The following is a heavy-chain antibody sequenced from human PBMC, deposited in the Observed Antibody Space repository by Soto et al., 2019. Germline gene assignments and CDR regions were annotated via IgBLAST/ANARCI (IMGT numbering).Heavy chain of an antibody. V-gene: IGHV3-23*01. CDR1: GFTFSKYA. J-gene: IGHJ4*02. D-gene: IGHD3-22*01. CDR2: ISASGRNT. Sequence: EVQLLESGGGLVQPGGSLRLSCAASGFTFSKYAMNWVRQAPGKVLEWVSTISASGRNTYYADSVKGRFTISRDNSKNTLFLQLNSLRVEDTAVYYCAKEVDDYYDSSHNLDSWGQGTLVTVSS. CDR3: AKEVDDYYDSSHNLDS.